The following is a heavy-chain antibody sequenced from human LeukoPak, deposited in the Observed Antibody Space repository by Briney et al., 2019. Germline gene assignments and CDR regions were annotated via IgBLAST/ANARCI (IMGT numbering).Heavy chain of an antibody. CDR3: ATGTNGLYGSNRFQGYFDD. J-gene: IGHJ4*02. CDR1: GGTFSKYA. Sequence: SVKVSCKASGGTFSKYAISWVRQAPGQGLEWMGGITPTYGLVHYAQKFQGRVTLTTDTSTGTADLEMSSLTFEDTAVYYCATGTNGLYGSNRFQGYFDDWGQGTLVTVLS. CDR2: ITPTYGLV. D-gene: IGHD6-13*01. V-gene: IGHV1-69*17.